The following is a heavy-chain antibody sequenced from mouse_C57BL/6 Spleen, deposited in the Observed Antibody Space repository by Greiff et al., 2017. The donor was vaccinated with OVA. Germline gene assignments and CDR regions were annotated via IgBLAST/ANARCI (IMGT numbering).Heavy chain of an antibody. J-gene: IGHJ1*03. Sequence: EVQLVESGPGLVKPSQSLSLTCSVTGYSITSGYYWNWIRQFPGNKLEWMGYISYDGSNNYNPSLKNRISITRDTSKNQFFLKLNSVTTEDTATYYCASGDSVHWYFDVWGTGTTVTVSS. CDR2: ISYDGSN. CDR3: ASGDSVHWYFDV. V-gene: IGHV3-6*01. D-gene: IGHD3-1*01. CDR1: GYSITSGYY.